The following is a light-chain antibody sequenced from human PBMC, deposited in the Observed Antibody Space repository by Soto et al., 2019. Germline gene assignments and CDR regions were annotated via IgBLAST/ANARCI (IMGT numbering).Light chain of an antibody. V-gene: IGKV3-20*01. CDR1: QSVSNNY. J-gene: IGKJ5*01. CDR2: GAS. CDR3: QHYGSSLIT. Sequence: IVLTHSPGTLSPSPGERATLSCGASQSVSNNYLAWYQQKPGQAPKLLIYGASNRATGIPDRFSGSGSGTDFTLTISRLEPEDFAVYFCQHYGSSLITFGQGRRLEVK.